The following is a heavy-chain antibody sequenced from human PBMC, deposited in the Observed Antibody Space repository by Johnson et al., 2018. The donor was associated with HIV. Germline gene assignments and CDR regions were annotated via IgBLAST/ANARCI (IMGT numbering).Heavy chain of an antibody. CDR3: ARGRATAFDI. CDR2: IRYDGSNK. J-gene: IGHJ3*02. V-gene: IGHV3-30*02. Sequence: QVQLVESGGGVVQPGGSLRLSCAASGFTFSSYGMHWVRQAPGKGLEWVAFIRYDGSNKYYADSVKGRFTISRDNSKNTLYLQMNSLRAEDTAVYYCARGRATAFDIWGQGTMVTVSS. CDR1: GFTFSSYG. D-gene: IGHD5-12*01.